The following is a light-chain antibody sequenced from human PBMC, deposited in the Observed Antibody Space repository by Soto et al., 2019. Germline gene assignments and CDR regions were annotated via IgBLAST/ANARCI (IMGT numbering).Light chain of an antibody. CDR1: SSAVGDHFS. V-gene: IGLV2-14*01. Sequence: QSALTQPASVSGSPGQSITISCTGTSSAVGDHFSVSWYQHIPGKAPKLMIYEVNHRPSGISSLFSGSRSGGTAALTISVLQTVDEAHYYCTSFVDNILLFGGGTKLTVL. CDR3: TSFVDNILL. CDR2: EVN. J-gene: IGLJ2*01.